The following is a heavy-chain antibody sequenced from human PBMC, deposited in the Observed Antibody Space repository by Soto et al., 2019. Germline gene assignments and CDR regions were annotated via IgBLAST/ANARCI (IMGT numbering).Heavy chain of an antibody. J-gene: IGHJ5*02. V-gene: IGHV1-69*01. CDR3: ARVGEYCSSTSCSHSSWFDP. CDR1: GGTFSSYA. D-gene: IGHD2-2*01. CDR2: IIPIFGTA. Sequence: QVQLVQSGAEVKKPGSSVKVSCKASGGTFSSYAISWVRQAPGQGLEWMGGIIPIFGTANYAQKFQGRVTITADESTSTDYMELSSLRSEDTAVYYCARVGEYCSSTSCSHSSWFDPWGQGTLVTVSS.